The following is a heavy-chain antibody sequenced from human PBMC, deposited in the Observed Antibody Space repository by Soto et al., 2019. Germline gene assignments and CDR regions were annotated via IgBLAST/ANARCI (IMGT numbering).Heavy chain of an antibody. CDR3: ASHFHPYQRGDY. V-gene: IGHV4-34*01. Sequence: QVQLQQWGAGLLKPSETLSLTCAVYGGSFSGYYWSWIRQPPGKGLEWIGEINHSGSTNYNPSLKSRVTISVDTSKNQFSLKLSSVTAADTAVYYCASHFHPYQRGDYWGQGTLVTVSS. CDR2: INHSGST. D-gene: IGHD2-21*01. CDR1: GGSFSGYY. J-gene: IGHJ4*02.